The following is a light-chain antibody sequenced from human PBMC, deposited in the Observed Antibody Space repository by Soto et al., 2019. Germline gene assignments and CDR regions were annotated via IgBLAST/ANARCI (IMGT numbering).Light chain of an antibody. CDR3: QQHNNWPTIT. Sequence: EIVITPSPATVSVSPGERATLSCRASQSVSSNLAWYQQKPGQAPRLLIYGASTRATGIPATFSGSGSGTEFTLTISSLQPQDFAVYYCQQHNNWPTITFGQGTRLEIK. CDR2: GAS. V-gene: IGKV3D-15*01. CDR1: QSVSSN. J-gene: IGKJ5*01.